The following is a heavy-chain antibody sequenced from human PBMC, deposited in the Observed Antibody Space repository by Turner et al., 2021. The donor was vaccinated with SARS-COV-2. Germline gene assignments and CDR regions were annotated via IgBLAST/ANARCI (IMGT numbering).Heavy chain of an antibody. CDR1: GFTFSSYS. Sequence: EVKLVESGGGLVKPGGSLRLSCAASGFTFSSYSMNWVRQAPGKGLEWVSSIRSSSSYIYYADSVKGRFTISRDNAKNSLYVPMNSIRAEYTGFYYCASDVPTSYYDSSGYYIDAIDIWGQGTMVTVSS. V-gene: IGHV3-21*01. CDR3: ASDVPTSYYDSSGYYIDAIDI. J-gene: IGHJ3*02. CDR2: IRSSSSYI. D-gene: IGHD3-22*01.